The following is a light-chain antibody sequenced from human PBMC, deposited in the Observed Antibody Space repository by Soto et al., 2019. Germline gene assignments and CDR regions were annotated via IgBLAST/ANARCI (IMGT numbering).Light chain of an antibody. CDR1: QSVSSSY. CDR2: GAS. V-gene: IGKV3-20*01. CDR3: QQYGSSRAT. Sequence: EIVLTQSPGTLSLSPGERATLSCRASQSVSSSYLAWYQQKPGQAPRLLIYGASSRATGIPDRFSGSGSGTDFTLTISRLEPEDLAVYYCQQYGSSRATFGQGTRLELK. J-gene: IGKJ5*01.